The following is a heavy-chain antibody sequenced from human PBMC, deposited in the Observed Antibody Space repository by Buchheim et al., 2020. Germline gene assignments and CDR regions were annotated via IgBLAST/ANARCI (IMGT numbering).Heavy chain of an antibody. CDR2: LYYSGST. CDR3: ARAGPQQSLVF. CDR1: GDSARSSSYY. V-gene: IGHV4-39*07. D-gene: IGHD2-8*01. Sequence: QLQLLVSGPGLVKSSETLSLTCSVSGDSARSSSYYWVWIRQPPGKGPEWIGSLYYSGSTHYNPSLSGRVTISEDPTQSKFSLKLTSVSVADTAIYYCARAGPQQSLVFWGQGSL. J-gene: IGHJ4*02.